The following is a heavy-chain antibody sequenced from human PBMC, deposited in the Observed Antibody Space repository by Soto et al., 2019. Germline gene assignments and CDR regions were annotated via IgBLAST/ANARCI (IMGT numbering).Heavy chain of an antibody. CDR1: GFTFSSYA. Sequence: EVQLVESGERLVQPGGSLRLSCAASGFTFSSYAMHWVRQAPGKGLEYVSAISSNGGSTYYADSVKGRFTISRDNSKNTLYLQMGSLRAEDMAVYYCATGGQCLAETNFDYWGQGTLVTVSS. CDR3: ATGGQCLAETNFDY. V-gene: IGHV3-64*02. J-gene: IGHJ4*02. CDR2: ISSNGGST. D-gene: IGHD4-17*01.